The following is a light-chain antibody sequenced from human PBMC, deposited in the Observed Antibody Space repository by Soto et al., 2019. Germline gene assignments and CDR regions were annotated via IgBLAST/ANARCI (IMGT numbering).Light chain of an antibody. V-gene: IGKV3-20*01. Sequence: EIVLTQSPGTLSLSPGERAPLSCRASQSVSSRYFAWYQQKPGQGPRLLIHGASSRATGIPDRFSGSGSGTDFTLTISRLEPEDLAVYYCQQYGSSPWTFGQGTKVDNK. J-gene: IGKJ1*01. CDR3: QQYGSSPWT. CDR2: GAS. CDR1: QSVSSRY.